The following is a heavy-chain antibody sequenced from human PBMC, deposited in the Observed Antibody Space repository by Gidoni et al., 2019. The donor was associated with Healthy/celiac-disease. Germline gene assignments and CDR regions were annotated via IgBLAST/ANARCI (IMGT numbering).Heavy chain of an antibody. CDR2: MRGSGGST. CDR1: GFTFSSYA. Sequence: VQLLESGGGLVQPGGSLSLSCAASGFTFSSYAMSWVRQAPGKGLEWVSAMRGSGGSTYYADSVKGRFTISRDNSKNTLYLQMNSLRAEDTAVYYCAKDQDFHYYYGMDVWGQGTTVTVSS. J-gene: IGHJ6*02. CDR3: AKDQDFHYYYGMDV. D-gene: IGHD3-3*01. V-gene: IGHV3-23*01.